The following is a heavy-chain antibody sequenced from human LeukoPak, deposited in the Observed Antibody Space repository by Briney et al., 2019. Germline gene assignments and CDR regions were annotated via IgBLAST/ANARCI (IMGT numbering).Heavy chain of an antibody. V-gene: IGHV1-8*03. CDR2: MNPNSGNT. D-gene: IGHD3-22*01. Sequence: GASAKVSCKASGYTFTSYGISWVRQAPGQGLEWMGWMNPNSGNTGYAQKFQGRVTITRNTSINTAYMELSSLRSEDTAVYYCARGLAPNGYYDSSGYWHGDAFDIWGQGTMVTVSS. CDR1: GYTFTSYG. CDR3: ARGLAPNGYYDSSGYWHGDAFDI. J-gene: IGHJ3*02.